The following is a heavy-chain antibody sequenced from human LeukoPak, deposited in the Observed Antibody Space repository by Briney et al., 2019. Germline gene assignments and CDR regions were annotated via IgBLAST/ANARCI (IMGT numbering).Heavy chain of an antibody. D-gene: IGHD3-16*01. Sequence: GESLKISCKGSGFSFTSYWIGWVRQMPGKGLEWMGIIYPGDSDTRYSPSFQGQVTISADKSISTAYLQWSSLKASDTAMYYCARLGGPTTRFGELPRDNWFDPWGQGTLVTVSS. CDR3: ARLGGPTTRFGELPRDNWFDP. J-gene: IGHJ5*02. V-gene: IGHV5-51*01. CDR1: GFSFTSYW. CDR2: IYPGDSDT.